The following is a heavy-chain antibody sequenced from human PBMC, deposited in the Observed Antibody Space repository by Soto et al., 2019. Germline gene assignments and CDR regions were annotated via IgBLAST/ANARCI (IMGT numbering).Heavy chain of an antibody. D-gene: IGHD2-2*01. V-gene: IGHV4-4*07. CDR3: ARVGCSSTSCHYDREGYFDY. J-gene: IGHJ4*02. CDR1: GGSISSYY. Sequence: QVQLQESGPGLVKPSETLSLTCTVSGGSISSYYWSWIRQPAGKGLEWIGRIYTSGSTNYNPSLKSRVTMSVDTSKNHFSLKLSSVTAADTAVYYCARVGCSSTSCHYDREGYFDYWGQGTLVTVSS. CDR2: IYTSGST.